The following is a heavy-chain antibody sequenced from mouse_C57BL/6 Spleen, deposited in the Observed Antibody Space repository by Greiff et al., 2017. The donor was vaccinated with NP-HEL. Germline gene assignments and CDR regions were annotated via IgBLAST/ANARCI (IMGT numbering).Heavy chain of an antibody. J-gene: IGHJ3*01. D-gene: IGHD2-5*01. CDR2: IYPGDGAT. CDR3: ANAYYSNYDFAY. V-gene: IGHV1-82*01. CDR1: GYAFSSSW. Sequence: VHLVESGPELVKPGASVKISCKASGYAFSSSWMNWVKQRPGKGLEWIGRIYPGDGATNSNGKFKGTATLTADKTTSTAYMQLSSLTSEDSAVYYCANAYYSNYDFAYWGQGTLGTVSA.